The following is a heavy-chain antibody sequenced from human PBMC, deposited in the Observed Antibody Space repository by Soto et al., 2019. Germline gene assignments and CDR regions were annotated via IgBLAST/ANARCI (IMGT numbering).Heavy chain of an antibody. CDR2: IYWNDDK. V-gene: IGHV2-5*01. Sequence: SGPTLVNPTQTLTLTCTFSGFSLSTSGVGVGWIRQPPGKALEWLALIYWNDDKRYSPSLKSRLTITKDTSKNQVVLTMTNMDPVDTATYYCAHGSSQLIYFEVREPAYFDYWGQGTLVTVSS. CDR1: GFSLSTSGVG. D-gene: IGHD2-2*02. J-gene: IGHJ4*02. CDR3: AHGSSQLIYFEVREPAYFDY.